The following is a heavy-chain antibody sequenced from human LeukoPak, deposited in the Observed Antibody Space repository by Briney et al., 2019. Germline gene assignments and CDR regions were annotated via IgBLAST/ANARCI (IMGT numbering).Heavy chain of an antibody. CDR2: INPNTGGT. CDR1: GYTFSGYY. V-gene: IGHV1-2*02. D-gene: IGHD3-22*01. CDR3: ASQPYYFDSSGYYDY. Sequence: ASVKVSCKASGYTFSGYYMHWVRQAPGQRLEWMGWINPNTGGTNYAQKFQGRVTMTRDTSISTTYMELSRLRSDDTAVYYCASQPYYFDSSGYYDYWGQGTLVTVSS. J-gene: IGHJ4*02.